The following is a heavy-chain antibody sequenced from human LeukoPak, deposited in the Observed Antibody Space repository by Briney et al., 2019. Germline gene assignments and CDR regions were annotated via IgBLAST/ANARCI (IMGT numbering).Heavy chain of an antibody. CDR1: GFTFSSYA. D-gene: IGHD4-11*01. CDR3: AREAGRQYRYMGV. V-gene: IGHV3-30*04. CDR2: ISYDGSNK. Sequence: GGSLRLSCAASGFTFSSYAMHWVRQAPGKGLEWVAVISYDGSNKYYADSVKGRFTISRDNSKNTLYLQMNSLRAEDTAVYYCAREAGRQYRYMGVWGKGTTVTVSS. J-gene: IGHJ6*03.